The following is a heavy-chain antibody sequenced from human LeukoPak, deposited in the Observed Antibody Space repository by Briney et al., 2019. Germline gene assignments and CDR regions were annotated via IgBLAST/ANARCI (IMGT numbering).Heavy chain of an antibody. D-gene: IGHD5-24*01. CDR3: ASRRDGYNLPFDY. CDR1: GFTVSTNY. V-gene: IGHV3-53*01. CDR2: IYSGGST. J-gene: IGHJ4*02. Sequence: GSLRLSCAASGFTVSTNYMSWVRQAPGKGLEWVSVIYSGGSTYYADSVKGRFTISRDTSKNTLYLQMNSLRAEDTAVYYCASRRDGYNLPFDYWGQGTLVTVSS.